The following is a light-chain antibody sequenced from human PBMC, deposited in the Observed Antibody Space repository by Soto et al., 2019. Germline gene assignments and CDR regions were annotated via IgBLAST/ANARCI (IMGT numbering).Light chain of an antibody. J-gene: IGKJ1*01. CDR3: QQFGSSPRT. CDR2: GAS. CDR1: QSVSSTY. Sequence: VLTQSPGTLSLSPGERATLSCRASQSVSSTYLAWYQLKPGQAPRLLIYGASSRATGIPDRFSGSGSGTDFTLTISRLEPEDFAVYYCQQFGSSPRTFGQGTKVDNK. V-gene: IGKV3-20*01.